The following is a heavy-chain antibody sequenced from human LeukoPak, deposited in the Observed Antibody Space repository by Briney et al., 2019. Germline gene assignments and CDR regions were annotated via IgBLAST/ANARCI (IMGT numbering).Heavy chain of an antibody. CDR2: IIPIFGTA. CDR1: GYTFTSYY. Sequence: SVKVSCKASGYTFTSYYMHWVRHAPGQGLEWMGRIIPIFGTANYAQKFQGRVTITTDESTSTAYMELSSLRSEDTAVYYCARDKYSQTAAADNYWGQGTLVTVSS. V-gene: IGHV1-69*05. CDR3: ARDKYSQTAAADNY. J-gene: IGHJ4*02. D-gene: IGHD6-13*01.